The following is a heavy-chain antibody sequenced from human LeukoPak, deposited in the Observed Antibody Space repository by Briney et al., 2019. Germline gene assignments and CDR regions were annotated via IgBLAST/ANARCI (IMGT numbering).Heavy chain of an antibody. CDR2: ISYDGSNK. D-gene: IGHD3-3*01. V-gene: IGHV3-30*04. Sequence: PGRSLRLSCAASGFTFSSYAMHWVRQAPGKGLEWVAVISYDGSNKYNADSVKGRFIISRDNSKNTLYLQMNSLRPDDTAVYYCARDFLSYFDFWSGTDYWGQGTLVTVSS. CDR3: ARDFLSYFDFWSGTDY. J-gene: IGHJ4*02. CDR1: GFTFSSYA.